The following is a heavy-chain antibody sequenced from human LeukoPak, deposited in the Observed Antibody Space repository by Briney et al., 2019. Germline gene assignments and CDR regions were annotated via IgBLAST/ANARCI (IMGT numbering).Heavy chain of an antibody. V-gene: IGHV3-30*18. CDR2: ISYDGSNK. J-gene: IGHJ3*02. CDR3: AKDFGSSSGYWDDAFDI. Sequence: PGGSLRLSCAASGFTFSDYGMHWVRQAPGKGLEWVAVISYDGSNKYYADSVKGRFTISRDNSKNTLYLQMNSLRAEGTAVYYCAKDFGSSSGYWDDAFDIWGQGTMVTVSS. D-gene: IGHD3-22*01. CDR1: GFTFSDYG.